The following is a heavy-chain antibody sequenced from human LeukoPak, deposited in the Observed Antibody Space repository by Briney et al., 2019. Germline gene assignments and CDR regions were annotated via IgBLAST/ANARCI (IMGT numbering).Heavy chain of an antibody. Sequence: GGSLRLSCAASGFTFSSYAMSWVRQAPGKGLEWVSAISGSGGSTYYADSVKGRFTISRDNSKNTLYLQMNSLRAEDTAVYYCAKDRFLGLWYCSSTSCPTHGPFDYWGQGTLVTVSS. CDR3: AKDRFLGLWYCSSTSCPTHGPFDY. CDR1: GFTFSSYA. V-gene: IGHV3-23*01. J-gene: IGHJ4*02. D-gene: IGHD2-2*01. CDR2: ISGSGGST.